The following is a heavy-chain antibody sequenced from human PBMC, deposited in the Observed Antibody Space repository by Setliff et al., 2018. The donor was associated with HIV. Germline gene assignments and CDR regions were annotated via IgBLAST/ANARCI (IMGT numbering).Heavy chain of an antibody. Sequence: PGESLKISCKSSGYVFTNYWIGWVRQMPGKGLEWMGIIYPGDSDTRYSPSFQGRVTLSADKSISTAYLQWSSLQTSDSGMYYCARGIAALTASFDSWGQGSLVTVSS. V-gene: IGHV5-51*01. J-gene: IGHJ4*02. CDR3: ARGIAALTASFDS. D-gene: IGHD2-21*02. CDR1: GYVFTNYW. CDR2: IYPGDSDT.